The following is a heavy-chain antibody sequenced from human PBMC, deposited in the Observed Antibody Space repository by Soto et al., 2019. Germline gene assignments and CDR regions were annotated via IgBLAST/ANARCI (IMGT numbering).Heavy chain of an antibody. Sequence: EVQLVESGGGLVQPGGSLRLSCAGSGFTFSGSWMHWVRQAPGKGLVWVSHINNDGSSTTYADSVKGRFTISRDNAKNTLYLQMNSLRVEDMAVHYCVRDWFGESYWGQGTLVTVSS. V-gene: IGHV3-74*01. CDR1: GFTFSGSW. CDR3: VRDWFGESY. D-gene: IGHD3-10*01. CDR2: INNDGSST. J-gene: IGHJ4*02.